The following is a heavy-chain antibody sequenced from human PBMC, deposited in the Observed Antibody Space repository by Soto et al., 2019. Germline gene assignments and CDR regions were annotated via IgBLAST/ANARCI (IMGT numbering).Heavy chain of an antibody. D-gene: IGHD4-17*01. V-gene: IGHV1-69*02. CDR3: ARGRGTVTTGAFDY. Sequence: QVQLVQSGAEVKKPGSSVKVSCKASGGTFSSYTISWVRQAPGQGREWMGRIIPILGIANYAQKFQGRVTITADKSTSTAYMELSSLRSEDTAVYYCARGRGTVTTGAFDYWGQGTLVTVSS. J-gene: IGHJ4*02. CDR2: IIPILGIA. CDR1: GGTFSSYT.